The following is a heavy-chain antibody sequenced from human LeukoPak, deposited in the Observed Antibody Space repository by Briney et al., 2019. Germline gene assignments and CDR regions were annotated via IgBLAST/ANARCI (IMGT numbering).Heavy chain of an antibody. V-gene: IGHV3-66*01. J-gene: IGHJ4*02. Sequence: GGSLRLSCAASGFTVSSNYMSWVRQAPGKGLEWVSVIYNGGSTYYADSVKGRFTISRDNSKNTLYLQMNRLRAEDTAVYYCARVDSSSWYYFDYWGQGTLVTVSS. CDR3: ARVDSSSWYYFDY. D-gene: IGHD6-13*01. CDR1: GFTVSSNY. CDR2: IYNGGST.